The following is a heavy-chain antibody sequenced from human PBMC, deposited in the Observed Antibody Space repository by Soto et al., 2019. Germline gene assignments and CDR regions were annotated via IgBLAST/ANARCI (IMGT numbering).Heavy chain of an antibody. Sequence: RGESLKISCKGSGYSFTSYWISWVRQMPGKGLEWMGRIDPSDSYTNYSPSFQGHVTISADKSISTAYLQWSSLKASDTAMYHCARLGLGRGYSYGESCYCGMDCWDQGTTVTVSS. D-gene: IGHD5-18*01. J-gene: IGHJ6*02. CDR2: IDPSDSYT. CDR3: ARLGLGRGYSYGESCYCGMDC. V-gene: IGHV5-10-1*01. CDR1: GYSFTSYW.